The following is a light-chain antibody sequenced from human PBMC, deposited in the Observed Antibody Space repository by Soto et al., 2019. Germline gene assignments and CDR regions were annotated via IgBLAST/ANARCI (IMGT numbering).Light chain of an antibody. CDR1: QSVSSHY. CDR3: QQYASTPSGT. CDR2: GAS. V-gene: IGKV3-20*01. J-gene: IGKJ1*01. Sequence: EIVLTQSPGTLSLSPGERATLSCRASQSVSSHYLAGYQQKHGKAPRLLIYGASSRATGIPDRFSVSGSGTDFILSISSLEPEDFAVYYCQQYASTPSGTFGQGTKVEIK.